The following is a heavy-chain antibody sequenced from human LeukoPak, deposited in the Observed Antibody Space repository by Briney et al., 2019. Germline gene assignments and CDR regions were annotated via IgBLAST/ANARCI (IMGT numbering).Heavy chain of an antibody. CDR3: ARVRQRELRYFDL. Sequence: SETLSLTCNVSAGSTRGYFWSWIRQPPGKGLEWIGYIYYSGSTKYNPSLMSRVTISIETSERQFSLKLSSVTAADTAAYYCARVRQRELRYFDLWGRGTLVTVSS. CDR2: IYYSGST. J-gene: IGHJ2*01. V-gene: IGHV4-59*08. CDR1: AGSTRGYF. D-gene: IGHD1-26*01.